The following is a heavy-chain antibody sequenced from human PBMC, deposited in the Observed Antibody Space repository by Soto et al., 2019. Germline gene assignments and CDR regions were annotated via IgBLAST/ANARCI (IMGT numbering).Heavy chain of an antibody. Sequence: ASVKVSCKVSGYTLTELSMHWVRQAPGKGLEWMGGFDPEDGETIYAQKFQGRVTMTEDTSTDTAYMELSSLRSEDTAVYYCATVPDTAMVSLQYFDYWGQGTLVTVSS. D-gene: IGHD5-18*01. J-gene: IGHJ4*02. V-gene: IGHV1-24*01. CDR3: ATVPDTAMVSLQYFDY. CDR2: FDPEDGET. CDR1: GYTLTELS.